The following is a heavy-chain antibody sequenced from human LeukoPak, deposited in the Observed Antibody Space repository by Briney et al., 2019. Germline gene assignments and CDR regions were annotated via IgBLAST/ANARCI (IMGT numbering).Heavy chain of an antibody. J-gene: IGHJ3*02. CDR3: AKDQWSYQKPDQGAFDI. D-gene: IGHD2-2*01. CDR2: ISYDGSNK. CDR1: GFTFSSYG. Sequence: PGRSLRLSCAASGFTFSSYGMHWVRQAPGKGLEWVAVISYDGSNKYYADSVKGRFTISRDNSKNTLYLQMNSLRAEDTAVYYCAKDQWSYQKPDQGAFDIWGQGTMVTVSS. V-gene: IGHV3-30*18.